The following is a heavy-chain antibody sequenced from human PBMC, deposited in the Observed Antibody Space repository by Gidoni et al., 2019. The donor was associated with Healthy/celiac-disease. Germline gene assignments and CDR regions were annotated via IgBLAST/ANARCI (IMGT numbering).Heavy chain of an antibody. CDR3: ASTLWFGELWFDY. V-gene: IGHV3-11*05. J-gene: IGHJ4*02. Sequence: QVQLVESGGGLVKPGGSLRLSCAASGFTFSDYYMSWIRQAPGKGLEWVSYISSSSSYTNDADSVKGRFTISRDNAKNSLYLQMNSLRAEDTAVYYCASTLWFGELWFDYWGQGTLVTVSS. CDR1: GFTFSDYY. D-gene: IGHD3-10*01. CDR2: ISSSSSYT.